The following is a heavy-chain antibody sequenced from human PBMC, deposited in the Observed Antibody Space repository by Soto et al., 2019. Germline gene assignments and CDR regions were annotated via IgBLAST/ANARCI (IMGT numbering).Heavy chain of an antibody. CDR2: IRPNSGGT. J-gene: IGHJ6*02. CDR1: GYTFTDYY. V-gene: IGHV1-2*02. D-gene: IGHD2-15*01. CDR3: ARGTALHSYVLMDV. Sequence: QVQFVQSGAEVKKPGASVKVSCKASGYTFTDYYIHWVRQAPGQGLEWMGWIRPNSGGTGSAQKFQGRFIMTRDTSISTAYMDLTRLTSDDTGVYVWARGTALHSYVLMDVWGQGTTVTVSS.